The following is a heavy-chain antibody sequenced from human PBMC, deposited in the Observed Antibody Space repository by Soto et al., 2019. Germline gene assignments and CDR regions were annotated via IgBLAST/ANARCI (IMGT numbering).Heavy chain of an antibody. Sequence: SETLSLTCAVSGGSISSGGYSWSWIRQPPGKGLEWIGYMYHSGSTYYNPSLKNRVTISADTSNNQFSLRLNSVTAADTAVYYCARQHYYDSSGYYTWNWGQGTLVTVSS. J-gene: IGHJ4*02. CDR2: MYHSGST. D-gene: IGHD3-22*01. CDR1: GGSISSGGYS. V-gene: IGHV4-30-2*03. CDR3: ARQHYYDSSGYYTWN.